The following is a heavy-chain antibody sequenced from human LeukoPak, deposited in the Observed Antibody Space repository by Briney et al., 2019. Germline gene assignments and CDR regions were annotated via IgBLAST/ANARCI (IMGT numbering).Heavy chain of an antibody. CDR1: GGSISSSNW. CDR3: AKSNEGSSWYYYFDY. Sequence: SETLSLTCAVSGGSISSSNWWSWVRQPPGKGLEWIGEIYHSGSTNYNPSLKSRVTISVDKSKNQFSLKLSSVTAADTAVYYCAKSNEGSSWYYYFDYWGQGTLVTVSS. D-gene: IGHD6-13*01. J-gene: IGHJ4*02. V-gene: IGHV4-4*02. CDR2: IYHSGST.